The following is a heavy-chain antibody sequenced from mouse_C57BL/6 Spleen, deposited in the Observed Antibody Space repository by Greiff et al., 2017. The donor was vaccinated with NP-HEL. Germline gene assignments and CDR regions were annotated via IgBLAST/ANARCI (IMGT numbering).Heavy chain of an antibody. Sequence: EVMLVESGGGLVQPGRSLRLSCATSGFTFSDFYMEWVRQAPGKGLEWIAASRNKANDYTTEYSASVKGRFIVSRDTSQSILYLQMNALRAEDTAIYYCARGDWERYYSMDYWGQGTSVTVSS. CDR1: GFTFSDFY. CDR3: ARGDWERYYSMDY. CDR2: SRNKANDYTT. V-gene: IGHV7-1*01. J-gene: IGHJ4*01. D-gene: IGHD4-1*01.